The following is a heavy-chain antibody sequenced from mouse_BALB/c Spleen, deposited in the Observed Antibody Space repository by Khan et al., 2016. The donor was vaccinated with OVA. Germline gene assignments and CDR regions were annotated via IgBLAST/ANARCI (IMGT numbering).Heavy chain of an antibody. V-gene: IGHV3-2*02. J-gene: IGHJ3*01. CDR1: GYSITNDYA. CDR2: ISYSGST. Sequence: EVQLQESGPGLVKPSQSLSLTCTVTGYSITNDYAWNWLRQFPGNKLEWMGYISYSGSTTYNPSLKSRISITRNTSNNQFFLQLNSVSTEETATVYCARCFAYWGQGTLVTVSA. CDR3: ARCFAY.